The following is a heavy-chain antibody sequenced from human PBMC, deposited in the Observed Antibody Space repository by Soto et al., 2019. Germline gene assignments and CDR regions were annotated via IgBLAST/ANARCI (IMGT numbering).Heavy chain of an antibody. V-gene: IGHV1-2*04. Sequence: ASVKVSCKASGYTFTGYYMHWVRQAPGQGLEWMGWINPNSGGTNYAQKFQGWVTTTRDTSISTAYMELSRLRSDDTAAYYCARVSGLLTFGYWGQGTLVTVSS. J-gene: IGHJ4*02. CDR3: ARVSGLLTFGY. CDR1: GYTFTGYY. D-gene: IGHD3-22*01. CDR2: INPNSGGT.